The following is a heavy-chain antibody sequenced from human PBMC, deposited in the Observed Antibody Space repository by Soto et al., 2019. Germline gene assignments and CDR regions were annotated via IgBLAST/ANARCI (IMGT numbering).Heavy chain of an antibody. D-gene: IGHD4-17*01. V-gene: IGHV4-39*01. CDR3: ARSSLDYGDYAFDFDY. CDR2: IYYSGST. CDR1: GGYISSSSYY. Sequence: SETLSLTCTVSGGYISSSSYYWGWIRQPPGKGLEWIGSIYYSGSTYYNPSLKSRVTISVDTSKNQFSLKLSSVTAADTAVYYCARSSLDYGDYAFDFDYWGQGTLVTVSS. J-gene: IGHJ4*02.